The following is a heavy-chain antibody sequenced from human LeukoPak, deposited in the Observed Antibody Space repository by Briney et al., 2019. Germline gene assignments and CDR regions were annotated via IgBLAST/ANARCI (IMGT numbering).Heavy chain of an antibody. CDR2: ISWNSGSI. D-gene: IGHD6-13*01. V-gene: IGHV3-9*01. CDR1: GFTFDDYA. J-gene: IGHJ3*02. CDR3: ARALAAAGTVGAFDI. Sequence: GGSLRLSCAASGFTFDDYAMHWVRQAPGKGLEWVSGISWNSGSIGYADSVKGRFTISRDNAKNSLYLQMNSLRAEDTALYYCARALAAAGTVGAFDIWGQGTMVTVSS.